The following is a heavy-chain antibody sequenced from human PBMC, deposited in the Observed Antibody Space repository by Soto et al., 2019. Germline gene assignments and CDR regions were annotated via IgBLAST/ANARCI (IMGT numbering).Heavy chain of an antibody. V-gene: IGHV3-21*01. CDR1: GFTFSSYS. CDR2: ISSSSSYI. J-gene: IGHJ2*01. Sequence: EVQLVESGGGLVKPGGSLRLSCAASGFTFSSYSMNWVRQAPGKGLEWVSSISSSSSYIYYADSVKGRFTISRDNAKNSLYLQMNSLRAEDTAVYYCARERATGWYFDLWGRGTLVTVSS. CDR3: ARERATGWYFDL.